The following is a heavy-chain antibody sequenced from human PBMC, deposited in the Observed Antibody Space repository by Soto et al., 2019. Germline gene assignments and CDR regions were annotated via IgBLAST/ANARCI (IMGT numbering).Heavy chain of an antibody. CDR2: IIPILGIA. J-gene: IGHJ4*01. CDR3: AGPNPQRGSGCLFDY. V-gene: IGHV1-69*02. CDR1: GGTFSSYT. D-gene: IGHD2-2*01. Sequence: QVQLVQSGAEVKKPGSSVKVSCKASGGTFSSYTISWVRQAPGQGLEWMGRIIPILGIANYAQKFQGRVTIPVDKSANTAYMELTSLRSEDTAVYSCAGPNPQRGSGCLFDYWGHGTPVTVSS.